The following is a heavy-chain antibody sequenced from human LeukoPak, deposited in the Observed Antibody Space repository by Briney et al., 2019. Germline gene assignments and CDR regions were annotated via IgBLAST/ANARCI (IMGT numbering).Heavy chain of an antibody. D-gene: IGHD6-13*01. Sequence: GGSLRLSCAGSGFIFDHYAMHWVRQAPGKGLEWVSGISWNSDSIGYADSVKGLFIISRDNAKNSLYLQMNRLRDEDTALYYCAKGIRGIAAVDDFWGQGTLVTVSS. CDR1: GFIFDHYA. CDR3: AKGIRGIAAVDDF. V-gene: IGHV3-9*01. J-gene: IGHJ4*02. CDR2: ISWNSDSI.